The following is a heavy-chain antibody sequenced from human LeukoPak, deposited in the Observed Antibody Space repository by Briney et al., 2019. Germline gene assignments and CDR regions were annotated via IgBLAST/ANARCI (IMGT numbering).Heavy chain of an antibody. CDR2: IYYTGST. CDR3: ARDPSIVGATPGWFDL. J-gene: IGHJ2*01. CDR1: GGSTSSSSYY. Sequence: NPSETLSLTCTVSGGSTSSSSYYWSWVRQPPGKGLEWIGSIYYTGSTYYNPPLKSRVTISLDTSKNQFSLKLISVTAADTAVYYCARDPSIVGATPGWFDLWGRGTLVTVSS. V-gene: IGHV4-39*02. D-gene: IGHD1-26*01.